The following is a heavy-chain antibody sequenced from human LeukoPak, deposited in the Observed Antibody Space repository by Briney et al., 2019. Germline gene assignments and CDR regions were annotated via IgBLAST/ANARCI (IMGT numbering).Heavy chain of an antibody. CDR3: ARVAVEGFGELWGIDY. Sequence: ASVKVSCKASGYTFTNYGISWVRQAPGQGLEWMGWITAYNGDTNYAQKFQGRVTMTTDTSTSTAYMELTSLRSDDTAVYFCARVAVEGFGELWGIDYWGQGTLVTVSS. CDR1: GYTFTNYG. J-gene: IGHJ4*02. CDR2: ITAYNGDT. V-gene: IGHV1-18*01. D-gene: IGHD3-10*01.